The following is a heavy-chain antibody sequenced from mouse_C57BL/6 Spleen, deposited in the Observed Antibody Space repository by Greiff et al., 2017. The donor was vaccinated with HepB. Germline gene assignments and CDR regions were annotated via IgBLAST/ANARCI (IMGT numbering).Heavy chain of an antibody. V-gene: IGHV5-6*01. D-gene: IGHD2-4*01. CDR2: LSSGGSYT. Sequence: EVQLVESGGDLVKPGGSLKLSCAASGFTFSSYGLSWVRQTPDKRLEWVATLSSGGSYTYYPDSVKGRFTISRDNAKNTLDLQMRSLKSEDTAMYYCARRDYDYDYFDYWGQGTTLTVSS. CDR1: GFTFSSYG. J-gene: IGHJ2*01. CDR3: ARRDYDYDYFDY.